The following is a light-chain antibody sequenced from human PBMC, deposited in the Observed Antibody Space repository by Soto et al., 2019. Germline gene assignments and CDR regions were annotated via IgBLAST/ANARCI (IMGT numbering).Light chain of an antibody. J-gene: IGKJ5*01. CDR2: GAS. CDR1: QSVSSN. CDR3: QQYNNWPIT. V-gene: IGKV3-15*01. Sequence: ELVSTQSPATLSVSPGERATLSCRASQSVSSNLAWYQQKPGQAPRLLIYGASTRATGIPARFSGSGSGTEFTLTISSLQSEDFAVYYCQQYNNWPITFGQGTRLEN.